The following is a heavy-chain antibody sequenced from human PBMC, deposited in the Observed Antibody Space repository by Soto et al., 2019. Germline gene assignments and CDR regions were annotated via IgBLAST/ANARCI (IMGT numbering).Heavy chain of an antibody. CDR2: VHSSGGT. CDR1: NGSITSGSYV. V-gene: IGHV4-39*01. CDR3: ASVVVGATRQTGSDY. Sequence: ESLSVPCPVSNGSITSGSYVWAWIRQPPGKGLEFIVRVHSSGGTYYSPSLKSRASISIDKSKNQFSLKLTSVNAGDTAVYFCASVVVGATRQTGSDYWGQGTLVTVSS. D-gene: IGHD1-26*01. J-gene: IGHJ4*02.